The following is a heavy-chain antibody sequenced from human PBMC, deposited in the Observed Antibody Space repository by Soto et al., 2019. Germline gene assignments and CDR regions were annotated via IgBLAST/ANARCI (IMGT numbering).Heavy chain of an antibody. Sequence: ASVKVSCKASGYTFTGFSLHWVRQAPGQWLEWMGWINAGSGNTKYSQKFQGRVTITRDTSASTAYMELSSLTSEDTAVYYCARDLWFGESFRYYFXYWAQGTLVTVSS. D-gene: IGHD3-10*01. CDR2: INAGSGNT. J-gene: IGHJ4*02. CDR1: GYTFTGFS. CDR3: ARDLWFGESFRYYFXY. V-gene: IGHV1-3*01.